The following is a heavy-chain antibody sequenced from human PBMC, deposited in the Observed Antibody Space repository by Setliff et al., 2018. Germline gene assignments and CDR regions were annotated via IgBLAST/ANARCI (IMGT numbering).Heavy chain of an antibody. Sequence: SETLSLTCAVYGDSLSGYYWSWIRQSPKKGLEWIGEINHSGSTNYNPSLKSRVTISVDTSKNQFSLKLSSVTAADTAVYYCARRGGYSGSYYYYYCMDVWGKGTTVTVSS. J-gene: IGHJ6*03. CDR1: GDSLSGYY. D-gene: IGHD1-26*01. CDR3: ARRGGYSGSYYYYYCMDV. CDR2: INHSGST. V-gene: IGHV4-34*01.